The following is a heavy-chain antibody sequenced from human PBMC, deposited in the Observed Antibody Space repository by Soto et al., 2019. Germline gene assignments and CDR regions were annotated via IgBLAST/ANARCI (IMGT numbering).Heavy chain of an antibody. V-gene: IGHV4-39*02. J-gene: IGHJ4*02. CDR2: IYRDGRT. CDR3: RKVLIGAPGHTEFDS. Sequence: PSETLSLTCTVSGGSITRNFLYWGWIRGPPGKGLDWVGSIYRDGRTYYSPSLKSRVTISLDTSNNRFSLNLSSVTGADTAVYFFRKVLIGAPGHTEFDSWGQGTQVTVS. D-gene: IGHD3-22*01. CDR1: GGSITRNFLY.